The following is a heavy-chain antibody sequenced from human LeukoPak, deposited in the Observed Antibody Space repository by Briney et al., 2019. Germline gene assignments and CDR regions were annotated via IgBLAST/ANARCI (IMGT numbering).Heavy chain of an antibody. D-gene: IGHD3-22*01. V-gene: IGHV3-30*02. J-gene: IGHJ4*02. CDR1: GFTFSSYG. CDR2: IRYDGSNK. Sequence: GGSLRLSCAASGFTFSSYGMHWVRQAPGKGLEWEAFIRYDGSNKYYADSVKGRFTISRDNSKNTLYLQMNSLRAEDTAVYYCAKDRNYYYDSSGSLDYWGQGTLVTVSS. CDR3: AKDRNYYYDSSGSLDY.